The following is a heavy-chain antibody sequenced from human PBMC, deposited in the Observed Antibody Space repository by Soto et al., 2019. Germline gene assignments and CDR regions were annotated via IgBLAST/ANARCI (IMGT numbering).Heavy chain of an antibody. Sequence: SETLSLTCAVSGGSISSGGYSWSWIRQPPGKGLEWIGYIYHSGSTYYNPSLKSRVTISVDTSTHQFSLRLSSVTAADTAVYYCVRQGIGVLHGLVDVWGQGTTVTVSS. J-gene: IGHJ6*02. CDR2: IYHSGST. D-gene: IGHD3-10*01. V-gene: IGHV4-30-2*01. CDR3: VRQGIGVLHGLVDV. CDR1: GGSISSGGYS.